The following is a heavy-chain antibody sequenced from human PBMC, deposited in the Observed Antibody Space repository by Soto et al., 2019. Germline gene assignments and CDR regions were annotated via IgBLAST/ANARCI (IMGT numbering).Heavy chain of an antibody. D-gene: IGHD3-9*01. CDR2: INDGRST. CDR3: ARADGTYYDILTGNYYYYYGMDV. CDR1: GGSISSISYY. J-gene: IGHJ6*02. Sequence: PSETLSLACTVAGGSISSISYYWGWIRQPPVRGLEWIGRINDGRSTDYHPAISSRVTITVDTSNNLFSQKPSTVTAADTGVYYCARADGTYYDILTGNYYYYYGMDVWGQGTTVTVSS. V-gene: IGHV4-39*01.